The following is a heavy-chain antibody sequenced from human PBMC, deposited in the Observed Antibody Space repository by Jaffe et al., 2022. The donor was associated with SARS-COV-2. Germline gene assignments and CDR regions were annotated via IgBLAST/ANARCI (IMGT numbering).Heavy chain of an antibody. CDR3: ARNGDRYCSGGSCWRGDY. Sequence: EVQLVQSGAEVKKPGESLKISCKGSGYSFTSYWIGWVRQMPGKGLEWMGIIYPGDSDTRYSPSFQGQVTISADKSISTAYLQWSSLKASDTAMYYCARNGDRYCSGGSCWRGDYWGQGTLVTVSS. V-gene: IGHV5-51*01. CDR1: GYSFTSYW. D-gene: IGHD2-15*01. CDR2: IYPGDSDT. J-gene: IGHJ4*02.